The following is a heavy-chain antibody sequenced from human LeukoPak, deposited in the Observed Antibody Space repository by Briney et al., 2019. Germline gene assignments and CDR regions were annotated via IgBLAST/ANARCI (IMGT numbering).Heavy chain of an antibody. D-gene: IGHD3-10*02. CDR1: GFTVSSNY. J-gene: IGHJ6*04. CDR2: ISSSGSTI. V-gene: IGHV3-11*04. Sequence: GGSLRLSCAASGFTVSSNYMSWVRQAPGKGLEWVSYISSSGSTIYYADSVKGRFTISRDNAKNSLYLQMNSLRAEDTAVYYCAELGMTMIGGVWGKGTTVTISS. CDR3: AELGMTMIGGV.